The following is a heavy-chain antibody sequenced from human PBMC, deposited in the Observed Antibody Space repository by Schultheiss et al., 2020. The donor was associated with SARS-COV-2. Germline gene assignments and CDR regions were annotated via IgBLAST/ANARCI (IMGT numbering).Heavy chain of an antibody. D-gene: IGHD3-22*01. Sequence: SETLSLTCTVSGGSISSYYWSWIRQPPGKGLEWIGYIYYSGSTTYNPSLNSLVTISVDTSKNQFSLKLSSVTAADTAVYCCSRATYYYDSSGYYNWFDPWGQGTLVTVSS. J-gene: IGHJ5*02. V-gene: IGHV4-59*01. CDR2: IYYSGST. CDR3: SRATYYYDSSGYYNWFDP. CDR1: GGSISSYY.